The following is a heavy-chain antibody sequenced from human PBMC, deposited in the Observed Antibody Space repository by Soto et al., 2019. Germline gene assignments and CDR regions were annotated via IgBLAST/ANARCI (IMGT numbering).Heavy chain of an antibody. CDR2: INAGNGNT. D-gene: IGHD3-3*01. V-gene: IGHV1-3*01. J-gene: IGHJ6*03. CDR3: ARSFFGVVSPRSYYYMDV. CDR1: GYTFTSYA. Sequence: ASVKVSCKASGYTFTSYAMHWVRQAPGQRLEWMGWINAGNGNTKYSQKFQGRVTITRDTSASTAYMELSSLRSEGTAVYYCARSFFGVVSPRSYYYMDVWGKGTTVTVSS.